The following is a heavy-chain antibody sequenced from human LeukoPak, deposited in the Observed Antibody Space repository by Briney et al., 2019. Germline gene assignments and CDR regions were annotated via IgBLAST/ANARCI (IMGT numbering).Heavy chain of an antibody. V-gene: IGHV1-18*01. J-gene: IGHJ4*02. CDR3: AREDPLSTAAGLDY. CDR1: GYTFTSYG. D-gene: IGHD6-25*01. Sequence: GASVKFSCKASGYTFTSYGISWVRQAPGQGLEWMGWISAYNGNTNYAQKLQGRVTMTTDTSTSTAYMELRSLRSDDTAVYYCAREDPLSTAAGLDYWGQGTLVTVSS. CDR2: ISAYNGNT.